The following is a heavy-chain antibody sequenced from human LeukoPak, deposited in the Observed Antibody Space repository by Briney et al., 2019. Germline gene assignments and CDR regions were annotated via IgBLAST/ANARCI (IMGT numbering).Heavy chain of an antibody. CDR3: ARARYCSGGSCYFHYYGMDV. D-gene: IGHD2-15*01. Sequence: SESLSLTCAVSGGSISSYDWSWIRQPPGKGLEWVGFIYYSGSTNYSPSLKSRGTISVDPSKNQFTQKQSSVTAADTAVYYCARARYCSGGSCYFHYYGMDVWGQGTAVTVSS. V-gene: IGHV4-59*08. CDR2: IYYSGST. CDR1: GGSISSYD. J-gene: IGHJ6*02.